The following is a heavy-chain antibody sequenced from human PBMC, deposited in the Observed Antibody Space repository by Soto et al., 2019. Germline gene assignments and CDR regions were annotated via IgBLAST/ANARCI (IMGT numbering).Heavy chain of an antibody. CDR3: ARRGNYYYYYMDV. V-gene: IGHV4-39*01. D-gene: IGHD3-16*01. Sequence: ETLSLTCTVSGGSISSSSYYWGWIRQPPGKGLEWIGSIYYSGSTYYNPSLKSRVTISVDTSKNQFSLKLSSVTAADTAVYYCARRGNYYYYYMDVWGKGTTVTVSS. CDR1: GGSISSSSYY. J-gene: IGHJ6*03. CDR2: IYYSGST.